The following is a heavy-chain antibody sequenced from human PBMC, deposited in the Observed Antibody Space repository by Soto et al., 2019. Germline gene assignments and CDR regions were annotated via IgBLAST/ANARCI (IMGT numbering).Heavy chain of an antibody. J-gene: IGHJ5*02. CDR3: AKQASGYFRGWSAP. D-gene: IGHD3-22*01. V-gene: IGHV4-39*01. CDR2: IFYSGGT. Sequence: SETMCLSWTVSGGSIVDSTYYWAWIRQSPGKGLEWIGTIFYSGGTFYTPSLKSRVTMSVDPSNNQFSLKLSSVTAADTAVFYCAKQASGYFRGWSAPWGKGTSVPVS. CDR1: GGSIVDSTYY.